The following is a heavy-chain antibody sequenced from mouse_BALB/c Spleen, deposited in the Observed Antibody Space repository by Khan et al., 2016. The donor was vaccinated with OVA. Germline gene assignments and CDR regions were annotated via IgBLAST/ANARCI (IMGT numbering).Heavy chain of an antibody. Sequence: QVQLKESGPGLVAPSQSLSITCTAYGYSLTRYGVHWVRQPPGKGLEWLGLIWAGGSTNYYWALMSRLSISIVNSKSLVFLIMNSQQTDDTALDYCARSKDLARYWGQGTTLTVSS. J-gene: IGHJ2*01. CDR3: ARSKDLARY. V-gene: IGHV2-9*02. D-gene: IGHD3-3*01. CDR2: IWAGGST. CDR1: GYSLTRYG.